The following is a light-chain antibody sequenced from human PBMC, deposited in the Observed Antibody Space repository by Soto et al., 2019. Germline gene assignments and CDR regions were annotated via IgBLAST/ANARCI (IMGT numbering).Light chain of an antibody. CDR1: SSDVGGYNY. CDR2: DVS. V-gene: IGLV2-14*01. Sequence: QSALTQPASVSGSPGQSITISCTGTSSDVGGYNYVSWYQQHPGKAPKLMIYDVSNRPSGVSNRFSGSKSGNTASLTISGLQAEDEADYYCSSYTSSSTTSYVFGTGPTVTVL. CDR3: SSYTSSSTTSYV. J-gene: IGLJ1*01.